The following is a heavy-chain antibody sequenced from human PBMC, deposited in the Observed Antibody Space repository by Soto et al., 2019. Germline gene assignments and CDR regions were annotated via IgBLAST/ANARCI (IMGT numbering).Heavy chain of an antibody. CDR1: GFVFLNYA. Sequence: QVQLVESGGGVVQPGKSLRLSCTASGFVFLNYAFHWVRQAPGTGLEWVAVISFDGSDLFHADSVQGRFTISRDKSRDTLYLQMSSLRADDTAVYHCARVGNYGDAPYYNYGADVWGQGTTVTVSS. V-gene: IGHV3-30-3*01. CDR2: ISFDGSDL. D-gene: IGHD4-17*01. CDR3: ARVGNYGDAPYYNYGADV. J-gene: IGHJ6*02.